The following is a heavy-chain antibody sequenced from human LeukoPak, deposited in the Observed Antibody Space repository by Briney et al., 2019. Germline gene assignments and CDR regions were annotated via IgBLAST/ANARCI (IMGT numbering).Heavy chain of an antibody. Sequence: SETLSLTCTVSGGSVGSGSFYWSWIRQPPGKGLQWIVYIYYSGSTNYNPSLKSRVTISVDTSKNQFSLKLSSVTAADTAVYYCARGWGRGAVYDSSGYYFDYWGQGTLVTVSS. J-gene: IGHJ4*02. D-gene: IGHD3-22*01. CDR3: ARGWGRGAVYDSSGYYFDY. CDR2: IYYSGST. V-gene: IGHV4-61*01. CDR1: GGSVGSGSFY.